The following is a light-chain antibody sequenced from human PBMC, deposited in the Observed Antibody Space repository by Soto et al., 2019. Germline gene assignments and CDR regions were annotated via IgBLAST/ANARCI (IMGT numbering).Light chain of an antibody. V-gene: IGKV1-6*01. CDR3: LQDYNYPRT. Sequence: AIPMTQSPSSLSASVGDRVTITCRASQSIRNDLGWYQQKPGKAPKLLIYAASSLQSGVPSRFSGSGSGTDFTLTTSSLQPEDFATYYCLQDYNYPRTFGQGTKVEIK. CDR1: QSIRND. J-gene: IGKJ1*01. CDR2: AAS.